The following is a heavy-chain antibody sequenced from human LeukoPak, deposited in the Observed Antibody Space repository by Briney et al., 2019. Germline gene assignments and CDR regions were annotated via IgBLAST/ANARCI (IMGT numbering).Heavy chain of an antibody. CDR2: ISGSGSNT. D-gene: IGHD3-22*01. CDR1: GFTFSTYA. Sequence: GGSLRLSCAASGFTFSTYAMSWVRQAPGKGLEWVSAISGSGSNTYYADSVKGRFTTSRDNSKNTLYLQMNSLRAEDTALYYCARSAYYDSSGPTGAFDIWGQGTMVNVSS. J-gene: IGHJ3*02. CDR3: ARSAYYDSSGPTGAFDI. V-gene: IGHV3-23*01.